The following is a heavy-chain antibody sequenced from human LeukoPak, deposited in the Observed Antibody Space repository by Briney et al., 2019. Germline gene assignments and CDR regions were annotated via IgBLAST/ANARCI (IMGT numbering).Heavy chain of an antibody. CDR3: ARAHVLRSSSRSFQH. V-gene: IGHV1-2*02. CDR1: GYTFTAYF. D-gene: IGHD6-13*01. CDR2: INPSSGRT. J-gene: IGHJ1*01. Sequence: GASVKVSCRASGYTFTAYFIYWVRQAPGQGLEWVGWINPSSGRTNSAQEFQGRVTMTRDTSISTAYMELSSLRSDDTAVYYCARAHVLRSSSRSFQHWGQGTLVSVAS.